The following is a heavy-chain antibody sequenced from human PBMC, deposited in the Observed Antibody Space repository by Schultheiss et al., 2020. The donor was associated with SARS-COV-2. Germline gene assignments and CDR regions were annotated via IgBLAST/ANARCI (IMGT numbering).Heavy chain of an antibody. J-gene: IGHJ4*02. D-gene: IGHD2-2*01. Sequence: GGSLRLSCAASGFTVSSNYMSWVRQAPGKGLEWVSVIYSGGSTYYADSVKGRFTISRDNSKNTLYLQMNSLRAEDTAVYYCAKGRDCSSISCYGVGDYWGQGMLVTVSS. CDR3: AKGRDCSSISCYGVGDY. CDR1: GFTVSSNY. CDR2: IYSGGST. V-gene: IGHV3-53*01.